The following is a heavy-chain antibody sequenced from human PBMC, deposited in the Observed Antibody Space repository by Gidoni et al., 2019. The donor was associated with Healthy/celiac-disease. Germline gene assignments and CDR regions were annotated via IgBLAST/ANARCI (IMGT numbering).Heavy chain of an antibody. CDR1: GFTFSSYG. V-gene: IGHV3-33*01. D-gene: IGHD3-16*01. Sequence: QVQLVESGGGVVQPGRSLRLSCAASGFTFSSYGMHWVRQAPGKGLEWVAVIWYDGSNKYYADSVKGRFTISRDNSKNTLYLQMNSLRAEDTAVYYCARASGAEGGFDYWGQGTLVTVSS. CDR3: ARASGAEGGFDY. CDR2: IWYDGSNK. J-gene: IGHJ4*02.